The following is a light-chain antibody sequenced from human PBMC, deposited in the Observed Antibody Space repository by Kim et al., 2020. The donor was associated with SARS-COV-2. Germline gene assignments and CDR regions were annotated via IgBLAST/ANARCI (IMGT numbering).Light chain of an antibody. V-gene: IGKV3-11*01. CDR2: HAF. CDR3: QQRSDWPPENS. J-gene: IGKJ2*03. CDR1: QSVDSH. Sequence: EIVLTQSPATLSLSPGERATLSCRTSQSVDSHLAWFQQKPGQAPRLLIYHAFIRATGIPARFSGSGSGTDFTLTISGLEPEDFAVYYCQQRSDWPPENSFGQGTKLEIK.